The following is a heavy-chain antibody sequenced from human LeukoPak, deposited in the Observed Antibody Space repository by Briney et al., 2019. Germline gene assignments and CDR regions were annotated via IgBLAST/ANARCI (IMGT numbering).Heavy chain of an antibody. CDR2: IYTTGNT. V-gene: IGHV4-4*07. CDR1: GGSISSYY. CDR3: ARDARGWSGFDY. D-gene: IGHD3-3*01. J-gene: IGHJ4*02. Sequence: SETLSLTCSASGGSISSYYWSWIRQPAGKGREWIGRIYTTGNTDYNPSLKSRVTMSVDTSKNQFSLNLSSVTAADTAVYYCARDARGWSGFDYWGQGTLVTVSS.